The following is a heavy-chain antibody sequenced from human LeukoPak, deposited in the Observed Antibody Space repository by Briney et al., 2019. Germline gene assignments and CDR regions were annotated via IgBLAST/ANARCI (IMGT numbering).Heavy chain of an antibody. Sequence: GGSLRLSCAASGFTFSSYAMSWVRQAPGKGLEWVSVISNSGGSTFYADSVKGRFTISRDNSKNTLYLQMNSRRAEDTAVYYCAKRASGSGTSLYYIDYWGQGTLVTVSS. CDR1: GFTFSSYA. CDR3: AKRASGSGTSLYYIDY. J-gene: IGHJ4*02. CDR2: ISNSGGST. V-gene: IGHV3-23*01. D-gene: IGHD3-10*01.